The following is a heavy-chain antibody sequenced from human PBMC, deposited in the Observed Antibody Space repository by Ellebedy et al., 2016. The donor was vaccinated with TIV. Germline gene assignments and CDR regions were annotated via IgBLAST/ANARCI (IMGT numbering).Heavy chain of an antibody. CDR1: GFTFSSYS. CDR2: ISSNGSYI. CDR3: ASSVLSRVDV. Sequence: GESLKISCAASGFTFSSYSMNWVRQAPGKGLEWVSSISSNGSYIYYADSLKDRFTVSRDNAKNSLYLQMNSLRAEDTAVYYCASSVLSRVDVWGQGTTVTVSS. J-gene: IGHJ6*02. V-gene: IGHV3-21*06. D-gene: IGHD4/OR15-4a*01.